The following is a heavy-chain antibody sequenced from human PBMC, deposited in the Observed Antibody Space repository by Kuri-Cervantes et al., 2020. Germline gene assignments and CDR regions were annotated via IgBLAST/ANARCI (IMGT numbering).Heavy chain of an antibody. V-gene: IGHV4-39*07. CDR1: GGSISSSSYY. CDR2: IYYSGST. CDR3: ARVFRSGYYYLYAFDI. Sequence: GSLRLSCTVSGGSISSSSYYWGWIRQPPGKGLEWIGSIYYSGSTNYNPSLKSRVAISVDTSKNQFSLKLSSVTAADTAVYYCARVFRSGYYYLYAFDIWGQGTMVTVSS. J-gene: IGHJ3*02. D-gene: IGHD3-22*01.